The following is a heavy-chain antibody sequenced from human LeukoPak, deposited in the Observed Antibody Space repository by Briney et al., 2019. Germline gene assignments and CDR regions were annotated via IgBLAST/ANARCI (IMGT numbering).Heavy chain of an antibody. CDR1: GGSISSYY. CDR2: IYYSGST. Sequence: NPSETLSLTCTVSGGSISSYYWSWIRQPPGKGLEWIGYIYYSGSTNYNPSLKSRVTMSVDTSKNQFSLKLSSVTAADTAVYYCAREKLDIVIVPGRESSFYYYYYMDVWGKGTTVTISS. D-gene: IGHD2-2*03. V-gene: IGHV4-59*12. J-gene: IGHJ6*03. CDR3: AREKLDIVIVPGRESSFYYYYYMDV.